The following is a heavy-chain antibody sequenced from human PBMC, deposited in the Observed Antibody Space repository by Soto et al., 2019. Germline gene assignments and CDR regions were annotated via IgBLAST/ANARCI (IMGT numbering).Heavy chain of an antibody. Sequence: QLQLQESGSGLVKPSQTLSLTCAVSGGSISSGGYSWSWIRQPPGKGLEWIGYIYHSGSTYYNPSLKSRVTISVDRSKTQFSLKLSSVTAADTAVYYCARAVSSSGYYEHHYFDYWGQGTLVTVSS. J-gene: IGHJ4*02. CDR2: IYHSGST. CDR1: GGSISSGGYS. V-gene: IGHV4-30-2*01. D-gene: IGHD3-22*01. CDR3: ARAVSSSGYYEHHYFDY.